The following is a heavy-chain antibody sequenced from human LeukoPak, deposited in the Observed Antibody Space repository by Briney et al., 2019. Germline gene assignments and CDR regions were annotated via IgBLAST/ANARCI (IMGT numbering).Heavy chain of an antibody. CDR1: GYTFTVYY. J-gene: IGHJ4*02. CDR2: INPNSGGT. Sequence: ASVKVSCKASGYTFTVYYMHWVRQAPGQGLEWMGWINPNSGGTNYAQKFQGWVTMTRDTSISTAYMELSRLRSDDTAVYYCARAERGYPPSFDYWGQGTLVTVSS. CDR3: ARAERGYPPSFDY. D-gene: IGHD3-22*01. V-gene: IGHV1-2*04.